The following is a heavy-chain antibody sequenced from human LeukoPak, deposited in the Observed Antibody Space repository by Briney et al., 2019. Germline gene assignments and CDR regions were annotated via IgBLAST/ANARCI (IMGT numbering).Heavy chain of an antibody. CDR3: ARELCSGGSCLSVGAFDI. Sequence: SETLSLTCTVSGGSISSYYWSWIRQPPEKGLEWIGFIYYSGSTNYNPSLKSRVTISVDTSKNQFSLKLTSVTAADTAVYYCARELCSGGSCLSVGAFDIWGQGTMVTVSS. CDR2: IYYSGST. D-gene: IGHD2-15*01. J-gene: IGHJ3*02. CDR1: GGSISSYY. V-gene: IGHV4-59*01.